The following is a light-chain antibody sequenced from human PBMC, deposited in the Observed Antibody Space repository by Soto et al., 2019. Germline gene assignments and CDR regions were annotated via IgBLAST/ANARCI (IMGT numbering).Light chain of an antibody. V-gene: IGKV3-20*01. CDR3: HQYDSGWT. CDR1: QSISGTF. CDR2: GAS. J-gene: IGKJ1*01. Sequence: EIVLTQSPGTLSLSPGERATLSCRASQSISGTFLAWYQHKPGQATRVLIYGASRRATGIPDRFSGSGSGTDFTLTISRLEPEDFALYYCHQYDSGWTFGQGTKVEMK.